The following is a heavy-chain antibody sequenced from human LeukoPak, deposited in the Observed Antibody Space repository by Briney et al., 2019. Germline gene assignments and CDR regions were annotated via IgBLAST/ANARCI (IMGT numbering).Heavy chain of an antibody. CDR2: IWYDGSNK. CDR3: ARDRAYDSSGYHY. Sequence: GKSLRLSCAASGFTFSSYGMHWVRKAPGKGLEWVAVIWYDGSNKYYADSVKGRFTISRENSKNTLYLQMNSLRAEDTAVYYCARDRAYDSSGYHYWGQGTLVTVSS. D-gene: IGHD3-22*01. CDR1: GFTFSSYG. J-gene: IGHJ4*02. V-gene: IGHV3-33*01.